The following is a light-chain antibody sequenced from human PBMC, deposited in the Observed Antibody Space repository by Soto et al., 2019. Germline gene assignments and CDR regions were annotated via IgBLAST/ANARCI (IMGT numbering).Light chain of an antibody. V-gene: IGLV1-47*01. CDR2: RND. CDR3: AAWDDSLSVLV. CDR1: SSNIESNY. J-gene: IGLJ3*02. Sequence: QCVLTQPPSASGTPGQRVTISWSGSSSNIESNYVYWYQQLPGSAPKLLIYRNDQRPSGVPDRFSGSKSGTSASLAISGLRSEDEADYYCAAWDDSLSVLVFGGGTKLTVL.